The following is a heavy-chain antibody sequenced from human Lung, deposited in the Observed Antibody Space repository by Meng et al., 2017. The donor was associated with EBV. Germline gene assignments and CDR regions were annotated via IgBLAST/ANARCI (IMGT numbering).Heavy chain of an antibody. V-gene: IGHV2-5*02. CDR2: IYWDDDK. CDR1: VFSLSTRGGG. CDR3: AHIIAARPFDY. Sequence: QTTCKESCPTRNKPTQTLTLTCSFSVFSLSTRGGGVGWIRQPPKKALEWLALIYWDDDKRYSPSLKSRLTITKDTTKNQVVLTMTNMDPVDAATYYCAHIIAARPFDYWGQGTLVTVSS. J-gene: IGHJ4*02. D-gene: IGHD6-6*01.